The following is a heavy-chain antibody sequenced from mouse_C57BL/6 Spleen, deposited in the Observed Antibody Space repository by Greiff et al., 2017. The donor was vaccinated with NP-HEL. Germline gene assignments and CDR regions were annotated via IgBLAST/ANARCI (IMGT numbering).Heavy chain of an antibody. V-gene: IGHV8-8*01. CDR1: GFSLSTFGMG. Sequence: VKLMESGPGILQPSQTLSLTCSFSGFSLSTFGMGVGWIRQPSGKGLEWLAHIWWDDDKYYNPALKSRLTISKDTSKNQVFLKIAHVDTADTATYYCARIGGYYGSSYGTLYFDYWGQGTTLTVSS. J-gene: IGHJ2*01. CDR3: ARIGGYYGSSYGTLYFDY. CDR2: IWWDDDK. D-gene: IGHD1-1*01.